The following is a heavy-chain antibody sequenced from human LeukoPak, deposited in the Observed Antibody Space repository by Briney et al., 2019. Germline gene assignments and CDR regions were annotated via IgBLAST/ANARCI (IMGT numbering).Heavy chain of an antibody. CDR3: ARTYYYDSSGYYSASIAFDI. J-gene: IGHJ3*02. V-gene: IGHV4-59*08. CDR2: IYYSGST. CDR1: GGSFSGYY. Sequence: PSETLSLTCAVYGGSFSGYYWSWIRQPPGKGLEWIGYIYYSGSTNYNPSLKSRVTISVDTSKNQFSLKLSSVTAADTAVYYCARTYYYDSSGYYSASIAFDIWGQGTMVTVSS. D-gene: IGHD3-22*01.